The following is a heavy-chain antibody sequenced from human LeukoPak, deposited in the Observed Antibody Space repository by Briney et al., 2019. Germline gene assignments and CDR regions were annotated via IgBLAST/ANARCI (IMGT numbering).Heavy chain of an antibody. V-gene: IGHV3-23*01. J-gene: IGHJ4*02. CDR3: AKAAGGGTYYYGS. CDR2: ISSGGNT. CDR1: GFTFTSYA. Sequence: GGSLRLSCAASGFTFTSYAMSWVRQAPGKGLEWVSGISSGGNTNYAGSVKGRFTISRDNSKNTLFLQLNSLRAEDTALYYCAKAAGGGTYYYGSWGQGTLVTVSS. D-gene: IGHD1-26*01.